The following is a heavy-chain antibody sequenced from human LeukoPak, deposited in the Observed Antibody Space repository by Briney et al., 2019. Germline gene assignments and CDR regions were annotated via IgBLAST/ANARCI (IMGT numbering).Heavy chain of an antibody. Sequence: GGSLRLSCAASGFTFSDYYMSWIRQAPGKGLEWVSYISSSGSTIYYADSVKGRFTISRDNAKNSLYLQMNSLRAEDTAVYYCARDQGVVAAVSWFDPWGQGTLVTVSS. CDR2: ISSSGSTI. D-gene: IGHD2-15*01. V-gene: IGHV3-11*04. J-gene: IGHJ5*02. CDR1: GFTFSDYY. CDR3: ARDQGVVAAVSWFDP.